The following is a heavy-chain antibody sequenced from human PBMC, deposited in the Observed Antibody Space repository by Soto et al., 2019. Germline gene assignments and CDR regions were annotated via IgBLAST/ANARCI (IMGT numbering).Heavy chain of an antibody. Sequence: ASVKVSCKSSGHTFTNYYIHWVRQAPGQGLEWMGWISAYNGNTNYAQKLQGRVTMTTDTSTSTAYMELRSLRSDDTAVYYCARQVRLVPAAIGPTGYYYYGMDVWGQGTTVTVS. J-gene: IGHJ6*02. V-gene: IGHV1-18*04. CDR1: GHTFTNYY. D-gene: IGHD2-2*02. CDR3: ARQVRLVPAAIGPTGYYYYGMDV. CDR2: ISAYNGNT.